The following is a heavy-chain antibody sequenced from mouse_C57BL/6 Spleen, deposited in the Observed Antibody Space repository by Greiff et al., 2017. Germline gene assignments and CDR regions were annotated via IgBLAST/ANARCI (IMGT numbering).Heavy chain of an antibody. CDR1: GFTFTDYY. D-gene: IGHD2-12*01. J-gene: IGHJ4*01. CDR3: ARVYDAYAMDC. CDR2: IRNKANGYTT. Sequence: EVQLQESGGGLVQPGGSLSLSCAASGFTFTDYYMSWVRQPPGKALEWLGFIRNKANGYTTEYSASVKGRFTISRDNSQSILYLQMNALRAEDSATYYCARVYDAYAMDCWGQGTSVTVSS. V-gene: IGHV7-3*01.